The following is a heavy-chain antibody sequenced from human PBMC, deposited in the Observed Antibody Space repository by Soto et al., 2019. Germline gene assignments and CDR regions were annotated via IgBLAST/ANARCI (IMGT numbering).Heavy chain of an antibody. V-gene: IGHV5-10-1*01. D-gene: IGHD3-10*01. CDR2: IDPSDSYT. CDR3: ARLGYYGSENNWFDP. J-gene: IGHJ5*02. CDR1: GYSFTNYW. Sequence: GESLKISCKGSGYSFTNYWISWVRQMPGKGLEWMGRIDPSDSYTNYSPSFQGHVTLSADKSISTAYLQWSSLKASDTAMYYCARLGYYGSENNWFDPWGQGTLVTVSS.